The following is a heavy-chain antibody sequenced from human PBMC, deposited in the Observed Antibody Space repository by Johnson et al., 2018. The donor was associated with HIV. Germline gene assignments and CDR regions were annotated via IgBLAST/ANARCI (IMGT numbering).Heavy chain of an antibody. Sequence: QVQLVESGGGLVQPGGSLRLSCAASGFTFSSYAMSWVRQAPGKGLEWVAVISYDGSNKYYADSVKGRFTISRDNSKNTLYLQMNSLRAEDTAVYYCAKDRGGYYDSSGYGAFDIWGQGTMVTVSS. J-gene: IGHJ3*02. V-gene: IGHV3-30*18. D-gene: IGHD3-22*01. CDR2: ISYDGSNK. CDR1: GFTFSSYA. CDR3: AKDRGGYYDSSGYGAFDI.